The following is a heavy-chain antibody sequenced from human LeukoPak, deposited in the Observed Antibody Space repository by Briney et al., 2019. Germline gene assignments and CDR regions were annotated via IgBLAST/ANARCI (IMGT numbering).Heavy chain of an antibody. CDR2: ISSSGSTI. V-gene: IGHV3-11*04. J-gene: IGHJ6*03. Sequence: GGSLRLSCAASGFTFSDYYMSWIRQAPGKGLEWASYISSSGSTIYYADSVKGRFTISRDNAKNSLYLQMNSLRAEDTAVYYCARRTTNYYYYMDVWGKRTTVTVSS. CDR1: GFTFSDYY. CDR3: ARRTTNYYYYMDV. D-gene: IGHD1-1*01.